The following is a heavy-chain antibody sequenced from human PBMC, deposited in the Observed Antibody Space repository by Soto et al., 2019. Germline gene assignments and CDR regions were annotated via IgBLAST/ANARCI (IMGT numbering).Heavy chain of an antibody. Sequence: QVQLVESGGGVVQPGRSLRLSCAASGFTFSSYGMHWVRQAPGKGLEWVAVISYDGSNKYYADSVKGRFTISRDNSKNTLYLQMNSLRAEDTAVDYCAKDGLTVTTLYYFDYWGQGTLVTVSS. J-gene: IGHJ4*02. CDR3: AKDGLTVTTLYYFDY. D-gene: IGHD4-17*01. CDR1: GFTFSSYG. V-gene: IGHV3-30*18. CDR2: ISYDGSNK.